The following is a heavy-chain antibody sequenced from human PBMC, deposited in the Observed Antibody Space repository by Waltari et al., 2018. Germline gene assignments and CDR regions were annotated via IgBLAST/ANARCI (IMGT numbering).Heavy chain of an antibody. Sequence: QVQLQESGPGLVKPSETLSLTCAVSGYSISSSYYWGWIRPPPGKGLEWIGSIYHSGSTYYNPSLKSRVTISVDTSKNQFSLKLSSVTAADTAVYYCARDRLLWFGEGSPNWFDPWGQGTLVTVSS. CDR3: ARDRLLWFGEGSPNWFDP. CDR2: IYHSGST. V-gene: IGHV4-38-2*02. J-gene: IGHJ5*02. CDR1: GYSISSSYY. D-gene: IGHD3-10*01.